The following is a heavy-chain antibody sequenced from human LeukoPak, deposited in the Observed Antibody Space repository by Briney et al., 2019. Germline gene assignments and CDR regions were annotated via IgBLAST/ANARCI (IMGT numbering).Heavy chain of an antibody. J-gene: IGHJ4*02. D-gene: IGHD1-26*01. V-gene: IGHV3-30*02. CDR2: IRYDGNNK. CDR1: GFTFSSYG. CDR3: AKDPGGSFSHFDY. Sequence: GGSLRLSCAASGFTFSSYGMHWVRQAPGKGLEWVAFIRYDGNNKYYADSVRGRFTISRDNSKNTLYLQMNSLRAEDKAVYYCAKDPGGSFSHFDYWGQGTLVTVSS.